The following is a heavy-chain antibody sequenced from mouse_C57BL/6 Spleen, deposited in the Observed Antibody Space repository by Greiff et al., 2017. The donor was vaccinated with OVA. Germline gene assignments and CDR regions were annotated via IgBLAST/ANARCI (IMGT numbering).Heavy chain of an antibody. CDR1: GYTFTDHI. CDR3: GMITKVGAAYYYAMDY. CDR2: IYPVSGET. V-gene: IGHV1-11*01. Sequence: VQLQQSGAELASPGASVTLSCKASGYTFTDHIMNWVKKRPGQGLEWIGRIYPVSGETNYNQKFMGKATFSVDRSSSTVYMVLNSLTSEDPAVYYCGMITKVGAAYYYAMDYRGQGTSVTVSS. D-gene: IGHD1-1*01. J-gene: IGHJ4*01.